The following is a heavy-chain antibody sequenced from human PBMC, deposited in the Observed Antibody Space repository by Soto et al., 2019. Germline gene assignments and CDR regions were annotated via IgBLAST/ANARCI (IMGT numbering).Heavy chain of an antibody. CDR3: ARLAVGKRFPHAFDI. Sequence: QVQLQESGPELVKPSETLSLTCTVSGGSVSSGSYYWSWIRQPPGKGLEWIGYLYYSGSTNYNPSLKSRVTISVDTSKNQFSLKLSSVTAADTAVYYCARLAVGKRFPHAFDIWGQGTMVTVSS. J-gene: IGHJ3*02. V-gene: IGHV4-61*01. CDR1: GGSVSSGSYY. CDR2: LYYSGST. D-gene: IGHD2-15*01.